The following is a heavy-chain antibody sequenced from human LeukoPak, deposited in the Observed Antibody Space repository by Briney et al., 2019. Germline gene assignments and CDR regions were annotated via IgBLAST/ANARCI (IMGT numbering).Heavy chain of an antibody. Sequence: SETLSLTCAVYGGSFSGYYWSWIRQPPGKGLEWIGEINHSGSTNYNPSLKSRVTISVDTSKNQFSLELSSVTAADTAVYYCARTGADIVVVVAATGWFDPWGQGTLVTVSS. CDR1: GGSFSGYY. CDR3: ARTGADIVVVVAATGWFDP. J-gene: IGHJ5*02. CDR2: INHSGST. D-gene: IGHD2-15*01. V-gene: IGHV4-34*01.